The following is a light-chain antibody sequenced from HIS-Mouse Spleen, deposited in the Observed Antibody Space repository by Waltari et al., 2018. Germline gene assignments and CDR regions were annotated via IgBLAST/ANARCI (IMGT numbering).Light chain of an antibody. J-gene: IGLJ3*02. CDR2: DVS. CDR1: SSDVAGYNY. V-gene: IGLV2-14*03. CDR3: SSYTSSSTRV. Sequence: QSALTQPAPVSGSPGQSLTIPCTGTSSDVAGYNYVSWYQQHPGKAPKLMIYDVSNRPSGVSNRFSGSKSGNTASLTISGLQAEDEADYYCSSYTSSSTRVFGGGTKLTVL.